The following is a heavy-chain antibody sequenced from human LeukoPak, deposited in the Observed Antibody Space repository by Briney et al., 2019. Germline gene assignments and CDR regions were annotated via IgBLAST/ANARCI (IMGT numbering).Heavy chain of an antibody. CDR3: ARGYLVPAALNNWFDP. V-gene: IGHV4-39*07. D-gene: IGHD2-2*01. CDR1: GGSISSSSYY. Sequence: SETLSLTCSVSGGSISSSSYYWGWIRQPPGKGLEWIGSIYYSGSTYYNPSLKSRVTISVDTSKNQFSLKLSSVTAADTAVYYCARGYLVPAALNNWFDPWGQGTLVTVSS. J-gene: IGHJ5*02. CDR2: IYYSGST.